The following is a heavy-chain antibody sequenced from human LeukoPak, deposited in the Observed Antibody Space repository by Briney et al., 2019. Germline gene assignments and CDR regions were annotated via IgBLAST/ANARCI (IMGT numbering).Heavy chain of an antibody. Sequence: PGGSLRLSCAASGFTFSSYEMNWVRQVPGKGLEWISYLSSSGSTIYFADSVKGRFTISRDNAKNSLYLQMNSLRAEDTAVYYCARPSRPYRSSEYFQHWGQGTLVIVSS. CDR2: LSSSGSTI. CDR1: GFTFSSYE. V-gene: IGHV3-48*03. D-gene: IGHD6-13*01. J-gene: IGHJ1*01. CDR3: ARPSRPYRSSEYFQH.